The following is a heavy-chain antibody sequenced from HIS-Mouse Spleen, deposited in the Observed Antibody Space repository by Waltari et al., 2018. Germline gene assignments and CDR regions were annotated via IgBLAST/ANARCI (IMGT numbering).Heavy chain of an antibody. CDR1: GGSISSSSYY. CDR3: ARHNLNYWYFDL. CDR2: IFYSGIT. Sequence: QLQLQESGPGLVKPSETLSLTCTVSGGSISSSSYYWGWTSQPPGKGLEWIGCIFYSGITYYNPSLKSRVTISVDTSKNQFSLKLSSVTAADTAVYYCARHNLNYWYFDLWGRGTLVTVSS. V-gene: IGHV4-39*01. J-gene: IGHJ2*01.